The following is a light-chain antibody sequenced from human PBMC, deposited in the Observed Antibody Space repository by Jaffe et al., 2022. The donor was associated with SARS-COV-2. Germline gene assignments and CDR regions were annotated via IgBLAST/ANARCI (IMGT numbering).Light chain of an antibody. J-gene: IGKJ2*01. CDR2: KAS. CDR1: QSISSW. V-gene: IGKV1-5*03. CDR3: QQYNNYPYT. Sequence: DIQMTQSPSTLSASVGDRVTITCRASQSISSWLAWYQQKPGKAPKLLIYKASSLESGVPSRFSGSGSGTEFTLTIRSLQPDDFATYFCQQYNNYPYTFGQGTKLEIK.